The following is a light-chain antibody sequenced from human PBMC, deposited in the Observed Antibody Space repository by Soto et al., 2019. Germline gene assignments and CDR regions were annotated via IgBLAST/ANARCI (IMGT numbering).Light chain of an antibody. CDR2: DVS. Sequence: QSVLTQPASVSGSPGQSITISCTGTSSDVGAYDYVSWYQQHPGKAPKLMIYDVSNRPSGVSNRFSASKSGNTASLTISGLQADDEAAYYCSSYTSTFSVVFGGGTQLTVL. J-gene: IGLJ2*01. CDR3: SSYTSTFSVV. CDR1: SSDVGAYDY. V-gene: IGLV2-14*03.